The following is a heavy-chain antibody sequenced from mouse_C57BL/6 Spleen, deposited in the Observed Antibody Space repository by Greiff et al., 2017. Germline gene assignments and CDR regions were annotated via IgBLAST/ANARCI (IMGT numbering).Heavy chain of an antibody. V-gene: IGHV1-62-2*01. CDR2: FYPGSGSI. D-gene: IGHD5-1*01. Sequence: VKVVESGAELVKPGASVKLSCKASGYTFTEYTIHWVKQRSGQGLEWIGWFYPGSGSIKYNEKFKDKATLTADKSSSTVYMELSRLTSEDSAVYFCARHDSTPYAMDYWGQGTSVTVSS. J-gene: IGHJ4*01. CDR3: ARHDSTPYAMDY. CDR1: GYTFTEYT.